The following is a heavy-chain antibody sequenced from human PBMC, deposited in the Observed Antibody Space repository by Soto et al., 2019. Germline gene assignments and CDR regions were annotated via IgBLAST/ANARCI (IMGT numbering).Heavy chain of an antibody. D-gene: IGHD2-2*01. CDR1: GFTFSNYA. V-gene: IGHV3-30-3*01. J-gene: IGHJ6*02. Sequence: QVQLVESGGGVVQPGRSLRLSCAASGFTFSNYAMHWVRQAPGKGLDWVAVVSFDGSNSYYADSVKGRFTISRDNSKNTLFLQMNSLRPEDTAVYFCARPIVPAIQKHPYYYYGLDVWGQGTTVTVSS. CDR2: VSFDGSNS. CDR3: ARPIVPAIQKHPYYYYGLDV.